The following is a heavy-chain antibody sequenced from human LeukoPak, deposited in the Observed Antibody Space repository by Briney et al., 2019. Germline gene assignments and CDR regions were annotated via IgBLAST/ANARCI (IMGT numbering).Heavy chain of an antibody. CDR2: IYSGGST. Sequence: GGSLRLSCAASGFTVSSNYMSWVRQAPGKGLEWVSVIYSGGSTYYADSVKGRFTFSRDNSKNTLYLQMNSLRAEDTAVYYCARVYCGGDCYRGDAFDIWGQGTMVTVSS. D-gene: IGHD2-21*02. V-gene: IGHV3-66*01. CDR1: GFTVSSNY. J-gene: IGHJ3*02. CDR3: ARVYCGGDCYRGDAFDI.